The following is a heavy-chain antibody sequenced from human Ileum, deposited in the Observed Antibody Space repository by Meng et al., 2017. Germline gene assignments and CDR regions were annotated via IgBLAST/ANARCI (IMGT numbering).Heavy chain of an antibody. J-gene: IGHJ4*02. CDR3: TRDGYLDCSRTNCFDY. D-gene: IGHD2-2*01. CDR2: INTKTGNP. Sequence: ASVKVSCKASGYTFTGYYMHWVRQAPGQGLEWMGWINTKTGNPTYAQGFTGRLVFSLESSVSTAYLQISGLKADDTAVYYCTRDGYLDCSRTNCFDYWGQGTLVTVSS. V-gene: IGHV7-4-1*02. CDR1: GYTFTGYY.